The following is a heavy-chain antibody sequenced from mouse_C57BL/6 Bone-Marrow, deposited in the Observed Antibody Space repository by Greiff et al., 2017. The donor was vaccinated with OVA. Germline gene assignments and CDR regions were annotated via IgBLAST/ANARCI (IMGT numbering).Heavy chain of an antibody. J-gene: IGHJ4*01. Sequence: QVQLQQSGAELVRPGASVTLSCKASGYTFTDYEMHWVKQTPVHGLEWIGAIDPETGGTAYNQKFKGQAILTADKSSSTAYMEILSLTSEDSAVYYCTRGYSNYYAMDYWGQGTSVTVSS. CDR3: TRGYSNYYAMDY. D-gene: IGHD2-5*01. V-gene: IGHV1-15*01. CDR1: GYTFTDYE. CDR2: IDPETGGT.